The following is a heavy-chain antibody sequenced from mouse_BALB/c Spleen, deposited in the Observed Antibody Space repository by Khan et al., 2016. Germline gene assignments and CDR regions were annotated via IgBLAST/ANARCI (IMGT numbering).Heavy chain of an antibody. D-gene: IGHD2-4*01. CDR2: IWGDGST. V-gene: IGHV2-6-7*01. CDR1: GFSLTGYG. CDR3: YRVLYYDPVVFAY. Sequence: QVQLKESGPGLVAPSQSLSITCTVSGFSLTGYGVNWVRQPPGKGLEWLGMIWGDGSTDYNSALKSRLSISQDNSKSQVFLKMNSLQTDDSTRYYCYRVLYYDPVVFAYWGQWTLVTISA. J-gene: IGHJ3*01.